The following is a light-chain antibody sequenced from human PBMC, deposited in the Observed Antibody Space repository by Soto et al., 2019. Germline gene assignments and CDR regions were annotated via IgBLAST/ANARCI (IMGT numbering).Light chain of an antibody. Sequence: DIHLTQSPSSLSASVGDRVTITCRASQSIADYLHWYQHKPGRVPKLLVYGASRLQSGVQSRFSGTGSGTDFTLTIASLQPEDFATYYCHQSYNIPQTFGQGTKVEIK. V-gene: IGKV1-39*01. CDR3: HQSYNIPQT. CDR1: QSIADY. J-gene: IGKJ1*01. CDR2: GAS.